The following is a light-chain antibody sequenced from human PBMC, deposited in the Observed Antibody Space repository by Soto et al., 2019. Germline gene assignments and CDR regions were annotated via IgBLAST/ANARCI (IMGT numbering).Light chain of an antibody. CDR2: DVS. J-gene: IGLJ2*01. CDR3: SSYTSSSTVV. V-gene: IGLV2-14*01. Sequence: QSALTQPASVSGSPGQSITISCTGTTSDVGGYNYVSWYQQHPGKAPNLMIYDVSNRPSRVSNRFSGSKSGNTASLTISGLQAEDEADYYCSSYTSSSTVVFGGGTKVTVL. CDR1: TSDVGGYNY.